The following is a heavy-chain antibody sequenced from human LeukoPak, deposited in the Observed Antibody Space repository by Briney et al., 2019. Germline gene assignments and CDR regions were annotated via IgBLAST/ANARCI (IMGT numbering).Heavy chain of an antibody. V-gene: IGHV1-46*01. Sequence: GASVKVSCKASGYTFTSYYMHWVRQAPGQGLEWMGIINPSGGSTSYAQKFQGRVTMTRNTSLRTAYMELSSLRSEDTAVYDRARDWAGYGSGSYHNWFDPWGQGSLVTVSS. D-gene: IGHD3-10*01. CDR1: GYTFTSYY. CDR2: INPSGGST. J-gene: IGHJ5*02. CDR3: ARDWAGYGSGSYHNWFDP.